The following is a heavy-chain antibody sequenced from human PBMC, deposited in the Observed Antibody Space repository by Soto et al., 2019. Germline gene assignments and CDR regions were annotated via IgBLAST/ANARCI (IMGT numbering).Heavy chain of an antibody. V-gene: IGHV3-33*01. CDR1: GFTFSSYG. CDR3: ARGDPQYSGSHDGGY. J-gene: IGHJ4*02. Sequence: GGSLRLSCAASGFTFSSYGMHWVRQAPGKGLEWVAVIWYDGSNKYYADSVKGRFTISRDNSKNTLYLQMNSLRAEDTAVYYCARGDPQYSGSHDGGYWGQGTLVTVSS. CDR2: IWYDGSNK. D-gene: IGHD1-26*01.